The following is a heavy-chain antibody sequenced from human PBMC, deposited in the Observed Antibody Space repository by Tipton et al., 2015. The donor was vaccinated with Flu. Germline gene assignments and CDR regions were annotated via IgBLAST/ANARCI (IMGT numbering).Heavy chain of an antibody. CDR2: ICPGSP. CDR1: GASVGGPYC. Sequence: TLSLTCSVSGASVGGPYCWGWVRQPPGKGLEWIGNICPGSPYYNPSLRSRVTISVDTSKNLLSLKLSSVTAADTAVYYCARDVGSGWTNWGQGALVTVSS. D-gene: IGHD6-19*01. V-gene: IGHV4-38-2*02. CDR3: ARDVGSGWTN. J-gene: IGHJ4*02.